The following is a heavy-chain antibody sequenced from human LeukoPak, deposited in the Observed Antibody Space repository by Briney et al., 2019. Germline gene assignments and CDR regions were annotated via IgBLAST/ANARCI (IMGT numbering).Heavy chain of an antibody. CDR2: ISYEGSKK. CDR3: AKDRAEATRRSLDY. J-gene: IGHJ4*02. D-gene: IGHD1-26*01. V-gene: IGHV3-30*18. CDR1: GFTVINNY. Sequence: PGGSLRLSCAASGFTVINNYMTWVRQAPGKGLESVSVISYEGSKKYYADSVKGRFTISRDNSKNTVHLQMNSLSTEDTAVYYCAKDRAEATRRSLDYWGQGTLVTVSS.